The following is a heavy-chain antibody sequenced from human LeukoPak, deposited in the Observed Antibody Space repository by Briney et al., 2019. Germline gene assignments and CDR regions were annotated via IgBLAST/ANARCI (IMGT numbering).Heavy chain of an antibody. CDR1: GFTFSSSA. CDR3: AKHPRRDDNSNNVGRCFDY. CDR2: ISGSGSGGST. V-gene: IGHV3-23*01. Sequence: GGSLRLSCAASGFTFSSSAMSWVRQAPGKGLEWVSSISGSGSGGSTYYADSVKGRFTISRDKSKNTLYLQMDSLRVEDTALYYCAKHPRRDDNSNNVGRCFDYWGQGTLVTVSS. D-gene: IGHD4-11*01. J-gene: IGHJ4*02.